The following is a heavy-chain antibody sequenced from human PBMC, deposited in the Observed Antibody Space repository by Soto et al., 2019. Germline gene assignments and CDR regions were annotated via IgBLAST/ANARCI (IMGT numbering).Heavy chain of an antibody. CDR1: GFTFTSSA. J-gene: IGHJ4*02. V-gene: IGHV1-58*01. Sequence: SEKVSCKSSGFTFTSSAVGWVRQARGQGLEWIGWIVIGRDKTDYAQKFQDRVTITRDMSTSTVYMEVSNLRSEDTAVYYCAGLGSGSADYWGQGTLVTVSS. CDR3: AGLGSGSADY. CDR2: IVIGRDKT. D-gene: IGHD3-3*01.